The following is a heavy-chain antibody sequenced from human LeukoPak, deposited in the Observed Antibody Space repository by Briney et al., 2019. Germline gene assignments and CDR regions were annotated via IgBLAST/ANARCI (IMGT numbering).Heavy chain of an antibody. Sequence: SETLSLTCSVSGGSICTDYWNWIRQPPGKEGEWFGDIYYSRATNYTPSLKSRVTITVDTSKNQFSLKLSSVTAADTAVYYCARGVYIAAAQYGFWGQGTLVTVSS. CDR2: IYYSRAT. J-gene: IGHJ4*02. D-gene: IGHD6-13*01. CDR3: ARGVYIAAAQYGF. CDR1: GGSICTDY. V-gene: IGHV4-59*01.